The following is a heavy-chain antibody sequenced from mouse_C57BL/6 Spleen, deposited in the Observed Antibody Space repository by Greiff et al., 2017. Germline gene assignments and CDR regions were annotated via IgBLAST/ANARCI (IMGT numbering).Heavy chain of an antibody. D-gene: IGHD2-5*01. Sequence: QVQLQQSGAEVARPGASVKLSCKASGYTFTSYGISWVKQRTGQGLEWIGEIDTRSGNTYYNEKFKGKATLTADQASSTAYMELRSLTSADSAVYFCAREDYSNWRGYYCDYWGQGTTLTVSS. CDR2: IDTRSGNT. CDR3: AREDYSNWRGYYCDY. J-gene: IGHJ2*01. CDR1: GYTFTSYG. V-gene: IGHV1-81*01.